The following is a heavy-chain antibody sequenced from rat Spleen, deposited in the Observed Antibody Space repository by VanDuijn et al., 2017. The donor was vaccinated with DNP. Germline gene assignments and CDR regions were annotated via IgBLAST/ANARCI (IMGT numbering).Heavy chain of an antibody. D-gene: IGHD5-1*01. CDR3: ATHSLNWDPYWYFDF. J-gene: IGHJ1*01. CDR1: GFTFNNYW. Sequence: EVQLVESGGDLVQPGRSLKLSCVASGFTFNNYWMAWIRQAPTKGLEWVTSISPSGGGTYYRDSVKGRFTISRDNTKSTLYLQRDSLRSEDTATYYCATHSLNWDPYWYFDFWGPGTMVTVSS. CDR2: ISPSGGGT. V-gene: IGHV5-25*01.